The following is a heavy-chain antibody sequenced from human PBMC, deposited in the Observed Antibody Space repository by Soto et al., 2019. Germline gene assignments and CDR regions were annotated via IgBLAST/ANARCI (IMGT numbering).Heavy chain of an antibody. CDR3: ARDPRRDGRLYYGMDV. J-gene: IGHJ6*02. V-gene: IGHV3-30-3*01. CDR2: ISYDGSNK. CDR1: GFTFSSYA. Sequence: GGSLRLSCAASGFTFSSYAMHWVRQAPGRGLEGGAVISYDGSNKYYADSVKGRFTISRDNSKNTLYLQMNSRRAEDTAVYYCARDPRRDGRLYYGMDVWGQGTTVTVS.